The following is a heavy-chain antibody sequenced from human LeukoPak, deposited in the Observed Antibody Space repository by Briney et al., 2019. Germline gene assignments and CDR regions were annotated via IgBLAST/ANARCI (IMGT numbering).Heavy chain of an antibody. D-gene: IGHD3-22*01. CDR1: GFTFSSYW. CDR2: IKQDGSDK. CDR3: ARGSAGSSGYSWFDP. J-gene: IGHJ5*02. V-gene: IGHV3-7*01. Sequence: GGSLRLSCAASGFTFSSYWMSWVRQAPGKGLECVASIKQDGSDKYYVDSVKGRVTISRDNAKNSLYLQMNSLRAEDTAVYYCARGSAGSSGYSWFDPWGQGTLVTVSS.